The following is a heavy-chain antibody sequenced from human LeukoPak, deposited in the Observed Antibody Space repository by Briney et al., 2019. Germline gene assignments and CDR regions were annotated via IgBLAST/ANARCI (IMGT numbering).Heavy chain of an antibody. J-gene: IGHJ6*02. CDR3: NVGWRRLGIRMDV. V-gene: IGHV3-15*01. D-gene: IGHD5-12*01. Sequence: PGGSLRLSCAASGFTFSNAWMSWVRQAPGKELEWVGRIKSKTDGGTTDYAAPVKGRFTISRDDSKNTLYLQMNSLKTEDTAVYYCNVGWRRLGIRMDVWGQGTTVTVSS. CDR1: GFTFSNAW. CDR2: IKSKTDGGTT.